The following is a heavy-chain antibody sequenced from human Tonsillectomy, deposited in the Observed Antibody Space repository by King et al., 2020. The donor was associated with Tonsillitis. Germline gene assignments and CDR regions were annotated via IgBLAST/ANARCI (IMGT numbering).Heavy chain of an antibody. D-gene: IGHD1-20*01. CDR3: TADTIGGYNWNDGFDY. Sequence: VQLVESGGGLVKPGGSLRVSCAASGFTFSNAWMNWVRQAPGKGLEWVGHIKSKIDGGTPDYAAPVKGRFTISRDDSKTTLYLQMNSLKTEDKAIYYCTADTIGGYNWNDGFDYWGQGARGTVSS. CDR1: GFTFSNAW. J-gene: IGHJ4*02. V-gene: IGHV3-15*01. CDR2: IKSKIDGGTP.